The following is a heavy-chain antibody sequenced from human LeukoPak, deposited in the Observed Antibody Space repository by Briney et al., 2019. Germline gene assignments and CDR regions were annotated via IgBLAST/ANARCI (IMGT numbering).Heavy chain of an antibody. J-gene: IGHJ3*02. Sequence: SGGSLRLSCAASGFTFSSFWVSWVRQAPGKGLEWVANIKQDGGERYYVDSVKGRFTISRDNAKNSLYLQMNSLRAEDTAVYSCATSQTTSGRYGNAFDIWGLGTMVTVSS. V-gene: IGHV3-7*01. CDR1: GFTFSSFW. CDR2: IKQDGGER. CDR3: ATSQTTSGRYGNAFDI. D-gene: IGHD6-19*01.